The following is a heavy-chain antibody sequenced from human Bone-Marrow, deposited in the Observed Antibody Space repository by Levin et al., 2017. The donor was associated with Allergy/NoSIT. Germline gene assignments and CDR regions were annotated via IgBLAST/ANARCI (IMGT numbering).Heavy chain of an antibody. CDR3: ARGTVEMSTEDDSFDM. D-gene: IGHD5-24*01. V-gene: IGHV1-18*01. CDR1: GYTFNKYS. CDR2: ISGFNGNT. Sequence: PAASVKVSCKTSGYTFNKYSINWVRQAPGQGLEWVGWISGFNGNTKYAEKVQGRVTMTTDTSTATVHMQLRSLRSDDTAVYYCARGTVEMSTEDDSFDMWGQGTLVTVSS. J-gene: IGHJ3*02.